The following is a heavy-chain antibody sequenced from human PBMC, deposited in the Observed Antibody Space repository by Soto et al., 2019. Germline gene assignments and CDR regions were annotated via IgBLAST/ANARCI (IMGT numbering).Heavy chain of an antibody. J-gene: IGHJ6*02. CDR3: ARGYYGSGSYYKVGYYYYGMDV. D-gene: IGHD3-10*01. CDR2: IYYSGST. Sequence: SETLSLTCTVSGGSISSGGYYWGWIRQPPGKGLEWIGSIYYSGSTYYNPSLRSRVTISVDTSKNQFSLKLSSVTAADTAVYYCARGYYGSGSYYKVGYYYYGMDVWGQGTTVTVSS. CDR1: GGSISSGGYY. V-gene: IGHV4-39*01.